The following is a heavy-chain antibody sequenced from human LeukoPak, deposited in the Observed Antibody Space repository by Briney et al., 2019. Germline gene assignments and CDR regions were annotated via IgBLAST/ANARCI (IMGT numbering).Heavy chain of an antibody. J-gene: IGHJ3*02. CDR3: AADPQWEPTVFAFDI. CDR2: IVVGSGNT. V-gene: IGHV1-58*02. Sequence: GTSVKVSCKASGFTFTSSAMQWVRQARGQRLEWIGWIVVGSGNTNYAQKFQERVTITRDMSTSTAYVELSSLRSEDTAVYYCAADPQWEPTVFAFDIWGQGTMVTVSS. CDR1: GFTFTSSA. D-gene: IGHD1-26*01.